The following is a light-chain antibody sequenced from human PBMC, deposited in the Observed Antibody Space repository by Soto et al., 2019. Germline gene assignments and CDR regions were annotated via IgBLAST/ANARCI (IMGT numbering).Light chain of an antibody. Sequence: AIRMTQSPSSLSASTGDRVTITCRASQGISSYLAWYQQKPGKAPKLLLYAASALQIGVPSRFGGSGSGTDFTLTISCLQSEDFATYYCQQYYSYPGTFGPGTKVDIK. V-gene: IGKV1-8*01. J-gene: IGKJ3*01. CDR3: QQYYSYPGT. CDR2: AAS. CDR1: QGISSY.